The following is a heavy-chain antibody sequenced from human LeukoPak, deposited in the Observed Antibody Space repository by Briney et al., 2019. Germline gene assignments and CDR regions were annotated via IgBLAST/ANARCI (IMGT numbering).Heavy chain of an antibody. CDR2: IIPILGIA. V-gene: IGHV1-69*04. CDR1: GGTFSSYA. CDR3: ARDTPFTYVWGSYRYGERNDY. Sequence: EASVKVSCKASGGTFSSYAISWVRQAPGQGLEWMGRIIPILGIANYAQKFQGRVTITADKSTSTAYMELWSLRSDDTAVYYCARDTPFTYVWGSYRYGERNDYWGQGTLVTVSS. J-gene: IGHJ4*02. D-gene: IGHD3-16*02.